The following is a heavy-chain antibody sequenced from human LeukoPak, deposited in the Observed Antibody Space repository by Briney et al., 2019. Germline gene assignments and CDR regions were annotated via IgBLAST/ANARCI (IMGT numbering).Heavy chain of an antibody. J-gene: IGHJ4*02. D-gene: IGHD3-10*01. CDR2: ISGTGDYT. V-gene: IGHV3-23*01. CDR3: AKGRDVRSRSQRYDY. Sequence: GGSLRLSCAASGFTFSSYAMSWVRQAPGKGLEWVSTISGTGDYTYSADSVKGRFTISRDNSENTLYLQMNSLRAEDTALYYCAKGRDVRSRSQRYDYWGQGTLVTVSS. CDR1: GFTFSSYA.